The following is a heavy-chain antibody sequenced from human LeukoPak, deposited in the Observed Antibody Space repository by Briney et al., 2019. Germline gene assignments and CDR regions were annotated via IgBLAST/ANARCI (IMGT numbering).Heavy chain of an antibody. D-gene: IGHD6-6*01. CDR2: ISAYNGNT. CDR1: GYTFTSYG. V-gene: IGHV1-18*01. Sequence: ASVKVSCKASGYTFTSYGISWVRQAPGQGLEGMGWISAYNGNTNYAQKLQGRVTMTTDTSTSTAYRELRSLRSDDTAVYYCARSFEYSSLFDYWGQGTLVTVSS. J-gene: IGHJ4*02. CDR3: ARSFEYSSLFDY.